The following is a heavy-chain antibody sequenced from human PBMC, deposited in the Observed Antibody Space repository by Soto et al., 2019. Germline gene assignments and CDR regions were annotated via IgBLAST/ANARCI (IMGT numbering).Heavy chain of an antibody. J-gene: IGHJ4*02. CDR2: ISGSGGST. Sequence: GGSLRLSCAASGFTFSSYAMSWVRQAPGKGLEWVSAISGSGGSTYYADSVKGRFTISRDNSKNTLYLQMNSLRAEDTAVYYCAKEDGSGYSGYDMGLFDYWGQGTLVTVSS. D-gene: IGHD5-12*01. CDR3: AKEDGSGYSGYDMGLFDY. V-gene: IGHV3-23*01. CDR1: GFTFSSYA.